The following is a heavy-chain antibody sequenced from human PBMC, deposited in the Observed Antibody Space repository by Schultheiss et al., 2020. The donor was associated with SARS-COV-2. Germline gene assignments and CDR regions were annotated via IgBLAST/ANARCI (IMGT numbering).Heavy chain of an antibody. CDR3: ARGGMAPYSSTGY. CDR1: GFTFDDYA. Sequence: GGSLRLSCAASGFTFDDYAMHWVRQAPGKGLEWVSGISWNSGSIGYADSVKGRFTISRDNAKNTLYLQMNSLRAEDTAVYYCARGGMAPYSSTGYWGQGTLVTVSS. D-gene: IGHD6-13*01. CDR2: ISWNSGSI. V-gene: IGHV3-9*01. J-gene: IGHJ4*02.